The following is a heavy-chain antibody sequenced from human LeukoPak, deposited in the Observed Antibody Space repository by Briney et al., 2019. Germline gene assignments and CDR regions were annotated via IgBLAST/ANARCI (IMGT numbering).Heavy chain of an antibody. CDR2: ISGSGGST. V-gene: IGHV3-23*01. D-gene: IGHD3-3*01. CDR3: AGDYDFWSGHYYFDY. Sequence: GGSLRLSCVASGFPFSAFAMSWVRQAPGKGLEWVSAISGSGGSTYYADSVKGRFTISRDNSKNTLYLQMNSLRAEDTAVYYCAGDYDFWSGHYYFDYWGQGTLVTVSS. J-gene: IGHJ4*02. CDR1: GFPFSAFA.